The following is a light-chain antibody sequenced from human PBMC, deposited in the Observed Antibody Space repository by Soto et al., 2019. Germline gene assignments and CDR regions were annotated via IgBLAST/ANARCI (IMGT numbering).Light chain of an antibody. CDR1: QSVSTY. CDR3: QQRSNWSWT. Sequence: EIVLTQSPATLSLSPGERATLSCRASQSVSTYLAWYQQKPGQAPRLLIYDASKRATGIPARFSGSGSGTDFTLTIGSLEPEDFAVYYCQQRSNWSWTFGQGTKVEIK. CDR2: DAS. V-gene: IGKV3-11*01. J-gene: IGKJ1*01.